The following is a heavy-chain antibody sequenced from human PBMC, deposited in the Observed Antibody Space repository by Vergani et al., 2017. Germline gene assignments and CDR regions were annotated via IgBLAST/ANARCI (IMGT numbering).Heavy chain of an antibody. CDR2: INPNSGGT. D-gene: IGHD2-2*01. CDR1: GYTFTDYF. CDR3: ARVGTSTNRNYFDY. Sequence: QVQLVQSGAEVKKPGASVKVSCKASGYTFTDYFMHWVRQAPGQGLEWMGWINPNSGGTNYAQKFQGRVTMTRDTSISTAYMELSNLRSDDTTVYYCARVGTSTNRNYFDYGGQGTRVTVSS. J-gene: IGHJ4*02. V-gene: IGHV1-2*02.